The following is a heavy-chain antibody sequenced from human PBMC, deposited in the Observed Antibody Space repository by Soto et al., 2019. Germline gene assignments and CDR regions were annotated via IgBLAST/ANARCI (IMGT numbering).Heavy chain of an antibody. V-gene: IGHV3-23*01. Sequence: GGSLRLSCAASGFSFSSYAMTWVRQAPGRGLEWVSAISGSGSPTYYADSVKGRFTISRDNSKNTLYLQMNSLRADDTAVYYCARDMSDGTYNYYSGMDVWSQGTTVTVSS. CDR3: ARDMSDGTYNYYSGMDV. CDR1: GFSFSSYA. CDR2: ISGSGSPT. J-gene: IGHJ6*02. D-gene: IGHD1-26*01.